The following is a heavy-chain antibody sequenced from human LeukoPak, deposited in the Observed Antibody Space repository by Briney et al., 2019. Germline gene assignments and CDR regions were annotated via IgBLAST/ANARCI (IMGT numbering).Heavy chain of an antibody. V-gene: IGHV3-23*01. D-gene: IGHD6-19*01. CDR2: ISGSGGST. Sequence: GRSLRLSCAASGFTFSSDAMYWVRQAPGKGLEWVSVISGSGGSTYYADSVKGRFTISRDNSKNTLYLQMNSLRAEDTALYYCAKAGSGWSFDYWGQGTLVTVSS. J-gene: IGHJ4*02. CDR3: AKAGSGWSFDY. CDR1: GFTFSSDA.